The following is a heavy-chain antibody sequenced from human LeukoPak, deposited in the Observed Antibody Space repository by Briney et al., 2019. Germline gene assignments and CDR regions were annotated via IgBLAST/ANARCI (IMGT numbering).Heavy chain of an antibody. J-gene: IGHJ6*03. CDR1: GYSISSGSY. CDR3: ARHFCDGLGRFYMDV. D-gene: IGHD3-3*02. CDR2: IYHGGST. Sequence: SETLSLTCAVSGYSISSGSYWGWIRQPPGMGLDWIGSIYHGGSTFYNPSLKSRVTISVDTSKNQFSLKLSSVTAADTAVYYCARHFCDGLGRFYMDVRGKGITVTVSS. V-gene: IGHV4-38-2*01.